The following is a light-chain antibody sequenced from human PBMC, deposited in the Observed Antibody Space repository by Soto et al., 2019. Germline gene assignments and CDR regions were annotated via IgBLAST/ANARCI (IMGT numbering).Light chain of an antibody. CDR1: VSDVGAYDY. Sequence: QSALTQPASVSGSPGQSITISCTGTVSDVGAYDYVSWYQHHPGKAPTVTIYDVSKRPSGVPDRFSGSKSDNTASLTISGLQPEDEADYYCSSFVGPYTYVFGTGTKVTVL. J-gene: IGLJ1*01. CDR3: SSFVGPYTYV. CDR2: DVS. V-gene: IGLV2-11*01.